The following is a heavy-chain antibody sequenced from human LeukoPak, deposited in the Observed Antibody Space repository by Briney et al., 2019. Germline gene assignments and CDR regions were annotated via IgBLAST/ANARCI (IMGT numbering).Heavy chain of an antibody. V-gene: IGHV1-8*01. CDR1: GYTFTSYD. D-gene: IGHD3-22*01. CDR2: MNPNSGNT. J-gene: IGHJ4*02. Sequence: ASVKVSCKASGYTFTSYDINWVRQATGQGLEWMGWMNPNSGNTGYAQKFQGRVTMTRNTSISTAYMELSSLRSEDTAVYYCARADSSGYHAPCDYWGQGTLVTVSS. CDR3: ARADSSGYHAPCDY.